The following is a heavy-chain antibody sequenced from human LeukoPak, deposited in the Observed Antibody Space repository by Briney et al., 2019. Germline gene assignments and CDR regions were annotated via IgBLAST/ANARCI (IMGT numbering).Heavy chain of an antibody. CDR1: GGSFSGYH. D-gene: IGHD3-16*02. Sequence: SETLSLTCAVYGGSFSGYHWSWIRQPPGKGLEWIGEINHSGSTNYNPSLKSRVTISVDTSKNQFSLKLSSVTAADTAVYYCARGRSMITFGGVIVPYYFDYWGQGTLVTVSS. V-gene: IGHV4-34*01. J-gene: IGHJ4*02. CDR3: ARGRSMITFGGVIVPYYFDY. CDR2: INHSGST.